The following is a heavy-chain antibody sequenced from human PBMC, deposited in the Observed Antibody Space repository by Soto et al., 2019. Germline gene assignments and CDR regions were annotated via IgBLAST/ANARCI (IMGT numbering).Heavy chain of an antibody. CDR2: IHSSGGT. J-gene: IGHJ4*02. Sequence: QLQLQETGPGLVKPSETLSLTCTVSGASIKSRNYFWGWIRQPPGKGLEFVGSIHSSGGTYYNPYLKSRVTVSVDLSNSHFSLSLKSLTATDTAVYYCGRLAEAATGHTDFDFWGQGTLVTVSS. CDR1: GASIKSRNYF. D-gene: IGHD2-15*01. V-gene: IGHV4-39*02. CDR3: GRLAEAATGHTDFDF.